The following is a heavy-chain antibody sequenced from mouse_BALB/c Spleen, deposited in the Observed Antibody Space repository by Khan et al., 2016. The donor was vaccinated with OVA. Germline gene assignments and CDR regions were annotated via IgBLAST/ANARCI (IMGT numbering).Heavy chain of an antibody. Sequence: EVQLQESGPGLVKPSQSLSLTCTVTGYSITSEYAWNWIRQFPGNKLEWMGYINYNGNTRFNPSLKSRTSITRDTSKNQFFLQLNSVTTEDTATDYCARKDYYDYDPFPYWGQGTLVTVSA. CDR1: GYSITSEYA. CDR3: ARKDYYDYDPFPY. V-gene: IGHV3-2*02. D-gene: IGHD2-4*01. J-gene: IGHJ3*01. CDR2: INYNGNT.